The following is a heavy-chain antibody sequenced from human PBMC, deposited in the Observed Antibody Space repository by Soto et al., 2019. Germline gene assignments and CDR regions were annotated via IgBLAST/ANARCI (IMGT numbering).Heavy chain of an antibody. Sequence: QVQLQESGPGLVRPSQTLSLTCTVSGDSISSGIYYWSWIRQSPGKGLQWIGYVSYSGTTYYNPSLESRITMSLDTSKNQCSLKVTSVTAADTAVYFCAKAPYRGSNSRGSFDMWGQGTMVTVSS. V-gene: IGHV4-30-4*01. CDR3: AKAPYRGSNSRGSFDM. D-gene: IGHD2-8*01. CDR2: VSYSGTT. J-gene: IGHJ3*02. CDR1: GDSISSGIYY.